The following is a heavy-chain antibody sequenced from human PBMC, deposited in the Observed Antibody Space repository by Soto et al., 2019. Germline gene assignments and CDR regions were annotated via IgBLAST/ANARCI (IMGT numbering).Heavy chain of an antibody. CDR1: GGSINNDDFY. Sequence: SETLSLTCSGSGGSINNDDFYWSWLRQTPGKGLQWIGYVYYSGSSDCIPSLKSRLSMSIDKSKNQFTLKLSSVTAADTAIYYCARMSYYYDKWYFDLWGRGTLVTVSS. CDR3: ARMSYYYDKWYFDL. D-gene: IGHD3-22*01. V-gene: IGHV4-30-4*01. J-gene: IGHJ2*01. CDR2: VYYSGSS.